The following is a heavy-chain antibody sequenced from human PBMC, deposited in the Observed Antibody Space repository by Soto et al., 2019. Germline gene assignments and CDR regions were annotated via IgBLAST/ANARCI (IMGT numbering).Heavy chain of an antibody. CDR1: GNIFASNG. D-gene: IGHD3-9*01. CDR2: ISAYNGNT. Sequence: QVQLVQSGAEVKKPGASVKVSCKASGNIFASNGISWVRQAPGQGLEWMGWISAYNGNTNYAQKFQGRVSMTTDTSTSTAYMELRSIRSDDTAVYYCARVPHNFDWAPSGLDVWGQGTTVTVSS. V-gene: IGHV1-18*04. CDR3: ARVPHNFDWAPSGLDV. J-gene: IGHJ6*02.